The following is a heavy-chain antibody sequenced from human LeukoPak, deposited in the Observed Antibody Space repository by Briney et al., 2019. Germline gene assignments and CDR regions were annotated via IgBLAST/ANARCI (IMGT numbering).Heavy chain of an antibody. J-gene: IGHJ4*02. CDR2: ISGNGDNT. Sequence: PGGSLRLSCAASGFTFGSYGMNWVRQAPGKGLEWVSLISGNGDNTYYADSVKGRFTISRDISKNTLFLQMNSLRAEDTAVYYCANYLSYGPIGWGQGTLVIVSS. CDR1: GFTFGSYG. D-gene: IGHD3-10*01. CDR3: ANYLSYGPIG. V-gene: IGHV3-23*01.